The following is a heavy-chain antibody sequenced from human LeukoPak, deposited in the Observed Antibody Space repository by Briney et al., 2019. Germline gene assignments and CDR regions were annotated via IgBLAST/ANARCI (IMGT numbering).Heavy chain of an antibody. CDR3: ARDGSSGSYCGGDCYSGFDY. CDR2: INPSGGST. V-gene: IGHV1-46*01. D-gene: IGHD2-21*02. CDR1: GYTFTSYY. J-gene: IGHJ4*02. Sequence: ASVKVSCKASGYTFTSYYMHRVRQAPGQGLEWMGIINPSGGSTSYAQKFQGRVTMTRDTSTSTVYMELSSLRSEDTAVYYCARDGSSGSYCGGDCYSGFDYWGQGTLVTVSS.